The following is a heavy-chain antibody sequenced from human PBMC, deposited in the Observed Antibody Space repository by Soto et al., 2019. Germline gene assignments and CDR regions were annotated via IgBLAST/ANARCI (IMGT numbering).Heavy chain of an antibody. V-gene: IGHV4-30-2*01. CDR3: XXXXPFH. J-gene: IGHJ1*01. CDR2: IYHSGSP. CDR1: GGXXXXXXXS. Sequence: QLQLQESGSGLVKPSQTLSLTCAVSGGXXXXXXXSWSWIRQPPGKGLEWIGYIYHSGSPYYNPXXXXXXXXXXXXXXXXXXXXXXXXXXXXXXXXXXXXXXPFHXGQGTLVTVSS.